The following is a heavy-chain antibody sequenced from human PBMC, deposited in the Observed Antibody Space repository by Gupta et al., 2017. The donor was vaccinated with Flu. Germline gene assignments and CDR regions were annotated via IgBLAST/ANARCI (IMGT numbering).Heavy chain of an antibody. J-gene: IGHJ4*02. Sequence: QAPVKGLEWVAVMSYDGSNKNYANSLMGRFTISRDNSKNTLFPQMTSLSAEDTAVYYCAKDLGCSGSYYTFDSWGQGTLVTVSS. CDR3: AKDLGCSGSYYTFDS. V-gene: IGHV3-30*18. CDR2: MSYDGSNK. D-gene: IGHD3-10*02.